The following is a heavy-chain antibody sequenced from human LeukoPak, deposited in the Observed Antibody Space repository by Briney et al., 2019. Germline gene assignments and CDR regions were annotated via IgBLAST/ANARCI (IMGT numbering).Heavy chain of an antibody. V-gene: IGHV3-53*01. CDR1: GFTVSSNY. Sequence: GGSLRLSCAASGFTVSSNYMSWVRQAPGQGLEWVSVIYSGGSTYYADSVKGRFTISRDNSKNTLYLQMNSLRAEDTAVYYCAKGIAVADSYYFDYWGQGTLVTVSS. CDR2: IYSGGST. D-gene: IGHD6-19*01. J-gene: IGHJ4*02. CDR3: AKGIAVADSYYFDY.